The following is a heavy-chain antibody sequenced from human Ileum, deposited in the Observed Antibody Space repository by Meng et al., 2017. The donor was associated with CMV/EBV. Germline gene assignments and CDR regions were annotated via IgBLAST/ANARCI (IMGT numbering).Heavy chain of an antibody. D-gene: IGHD4-17*01. V-gene: IGHV4-4*07. Sequence: AERQGTGPGMVKLSEARPLDCPVTGDFANKCYWRWIRRSAGRGLQWIGRISTSGSDNYNPSLKSRVTMSVDPSKKQFSLKLSSVTAADTAVYYCARSGLRGIYVDYWGQGTLVTVSS. CDR1: GDFANKCY. CDR3: ARSGLRGIYVDY. J-gene: IGHJ4*02. CDR2: ISTSGSD.